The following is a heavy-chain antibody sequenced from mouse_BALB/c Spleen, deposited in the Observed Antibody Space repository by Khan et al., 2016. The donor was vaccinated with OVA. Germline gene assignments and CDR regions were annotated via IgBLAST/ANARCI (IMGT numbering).Heavy chain of an antibody. Sequence: QIQLVQSGPELKKPGETVKISCKASGHTFTNFGMNWVKQAPGKGLEWMGWINTYNGEPTYADDFKGRFAFSLAASASTAYLLINNLTNEDTATYFCSRPPYFSYTMDNWGQGTSVTVSS. J-gene: IGHJ4*01. D-gene: IGHD2-10*01. V-gene: IGHV9-3-1*01. CDR3: SRPPYFSYTMDN. CDR1: GHTFTNFG. CDR2: INTYNGEP.